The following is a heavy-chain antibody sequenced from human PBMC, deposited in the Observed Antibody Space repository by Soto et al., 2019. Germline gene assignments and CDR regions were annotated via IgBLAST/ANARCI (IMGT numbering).Heavy chain of an antibody. V-gene: IGHV3-15*01. CDR3: TTDLWRIAVVVGSTGYFNP. CDR2: IKSKSDGGTT. Sequence: GGSLRLSCAASGFTFSIHWMSWVRQAPGKGLDWVGRIKSKSDGGTTEYAAPVRGRFTISRDDSKNTLYLQMNSLKTEDTAVYYCTTDLWRIAVVVGSTGYFNPWGQGTPVTVSS. CDR1: GFTFSIHW. D-gene: IGHD2-15*01. J-gene: IGHJ5*02.